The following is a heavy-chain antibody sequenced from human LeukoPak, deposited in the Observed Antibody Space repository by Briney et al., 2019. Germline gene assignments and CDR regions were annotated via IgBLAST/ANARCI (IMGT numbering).Heavy chain of an antibody. V-gene: IGHV4-39*01. Sequence: SETLSLTCTVSGGSISSSSYYWGWIRQPPGKGLEWIGSIYYSGSTYYNPSLKSRVTISVDTSKNQFSLKLSSVTAADTVVYYCAALIWFGELYFDYWGQGTLVTVSS. CDR2: IYYSGST. CDR3: AALIWFGELYFDY. D-gene: IGHD3-10*01. J-gene: IGHJ4*02. CDR1: GGSISSSSYY.